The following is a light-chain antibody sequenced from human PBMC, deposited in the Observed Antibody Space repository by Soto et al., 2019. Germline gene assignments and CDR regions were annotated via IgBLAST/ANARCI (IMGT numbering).Light chain of an antibody. V-gene: IGKV1-39*01. CDR1: QSISSY. CDR2: AAS. CDR3: QQRYSTPRT. Sequence: DIQMTQSPSSLSASVGDRVTITCRASQSISSYLNWYQQKPVKAPKLLIYAASSLQSGVPSRFSGSGSGTDFTLTISRLQPEDFATYHCQQRYSTPRTFGQGTKVEIK. J-gene: IGKJ1*01.